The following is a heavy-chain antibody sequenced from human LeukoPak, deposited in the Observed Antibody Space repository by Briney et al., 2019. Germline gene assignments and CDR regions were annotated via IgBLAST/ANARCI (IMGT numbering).Heavy chain of an antibody. J-gene: IGHJ4*02. D-gene: IGHD3-22*01. CDR3: ARSSAYYYDSSGFLFD. CDR1: GGSFSGYY. Sequence: SETLSLTCAVYGGSFSGYYWSWIRQPPGKGLEWIGEINHSGSTNYNPSLKSRVTISVDTSKNQFSLKLSSVTAADTAVYYCARSSAYYYDSSGFLFDWGQGTLVTVSS. V-gene: IGHV4-34*01. CDR2: INHSGST.